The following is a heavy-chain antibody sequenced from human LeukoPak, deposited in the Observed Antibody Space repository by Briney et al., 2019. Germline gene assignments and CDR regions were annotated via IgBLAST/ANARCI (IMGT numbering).Heavy chain of an antibody. CDR2: IYSGGST. Sequence: GGSLRLSCAASGFTVSSNYMSWVRQAPGKGLEWVSVIYSGGSTYYADSVKGRFTISRDNSKNTLYLQMNSLRVEDTAVYYCARDNWSGYATGFDYWGQGTLVTVSS. V-gene: IGHV3-66*01. CDR1: GFTVSSNY. D-gene: IGHD5-12*01. CDR3: ARDNWSGYATGFDY. J-gene: IGHJ4*02.